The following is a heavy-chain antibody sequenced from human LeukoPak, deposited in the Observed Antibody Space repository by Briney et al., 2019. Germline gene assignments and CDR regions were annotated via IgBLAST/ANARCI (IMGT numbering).Heavy chain of an antibody. D-gene: IGHD7-27*01. Sequence: ASATLSCTASGYTFTAHYIHWHRQAPGQALEWIGWISPNSGGTDYAQKFKGRVTMTRDTSISTTYVELSSLTSDDTAVYYCAIQPWGSGNNWYFDLWGRGTLVTVSS. J-gene: IGHJ2*01. V-gene: IGHV1-2*02. CDR2: ISPNSGGT. CDR1: GYTFTAHY. CDR3: AIQPWGSGNNWYFDL.